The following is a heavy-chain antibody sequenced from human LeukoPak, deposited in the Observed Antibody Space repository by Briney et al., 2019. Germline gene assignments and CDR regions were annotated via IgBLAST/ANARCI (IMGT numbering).Heavy chain of an antibody. CDR2: IHTSGTT. CDR1: GGSMSHYY. D-gene: IGHD3-16*01. Sequence: SETLSLTCSVSGGSMSHYYWSFIRQPAGKGLEWIGRIHTSGTTYFNPSLKSRVTMSVDTSKNQFSLRLASMTAADTAVYFCARGDYYDGGGRNWFDPWGQGTLVTVSS. CDR3: ARGDYYDGGGRNWFDP. V-gene: IGHV4-4*07. J-gene: IGHJ5*02.